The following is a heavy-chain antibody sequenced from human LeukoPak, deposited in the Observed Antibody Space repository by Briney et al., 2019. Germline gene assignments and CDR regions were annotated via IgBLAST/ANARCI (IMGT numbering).Heavy chain of an antibody. Sequence: GGSLRLSCTGSGFRVSGHYMSWVRQAPGKGLEWVSVIYSDGKTFYADSVKGRFTASKDTSKNVMYLQMNSLTVADTALYHCVTAADDSGYYYNYWGQGTLVTVSS. V-gene: IGHV3-53*01. CDR2: IYSDGKT. CDR3: VTAADDSGYYYNY. J-gene: IGHJ4*02. CDR1: GFRVSGHY. D-gene: IGHD3-22*01.